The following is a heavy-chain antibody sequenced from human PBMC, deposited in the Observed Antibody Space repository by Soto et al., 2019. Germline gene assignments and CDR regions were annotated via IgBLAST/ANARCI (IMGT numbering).Heavy chain of an antibody. V-gene: IGHV3-23*01. J-gene: IGHJ6*02. CDR1: GFTFSNNV. CDR2: ITDNGGST. Sequence: EVQLLESGGGLVQPGGSLRLSCAASGFTFSNNVMNWVRQAPGKGLEWVSGITDNGGSTYYADSVKGRCTISRDNSKNTLYLQLNSLRADYTAVYYCAKEVYGAARGAMDVWGQGTTATVSS. CDR3: AKEVYGAARGAMDV. D-gene: IGHD3-10*01.